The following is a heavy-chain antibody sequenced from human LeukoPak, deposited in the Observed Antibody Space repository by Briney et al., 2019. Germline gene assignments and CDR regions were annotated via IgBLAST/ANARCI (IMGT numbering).Heavy chain of an antibody. CDR2: IYHSGST. D-gene: IGHD3-16*01. J-gene: IGHJ3*02. V-gene: IGHV4-30-2*01. Sequence: SQTLSLTCAVSGGSISSGGYSWSCIRRPPGKGLEWIGYIYHSGSTYYNPSLKSRVTISVDRSKNQFSLKLSSVTAADTAVYYCAREDYRNAFDIWGQGTMVTVSS. CDR3: AREDYRNAFDI. CDR1: GGSISSGGYS.